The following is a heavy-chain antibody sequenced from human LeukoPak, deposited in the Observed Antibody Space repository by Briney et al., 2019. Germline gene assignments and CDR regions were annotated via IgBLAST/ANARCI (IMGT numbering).Heavy chain of an antibody. CDR1: GGTFSSYA. V-gene: IGHV1-69*06. CDR3: ARAYSYGYLPDY. Sequence: SVKVSCKASGGTFSSYAISWVRQAPGQGLEWMGGIIPIFGTANYAQKFQGRVTITADKSTSTAYMELSSLRSEDTAVYYCARAYSYGYLPDYWGQGTLVTVSS. CDR2: IIPIFGTA. D-gene: IGHD5-18*01. J-gene: IGHJ4*02.